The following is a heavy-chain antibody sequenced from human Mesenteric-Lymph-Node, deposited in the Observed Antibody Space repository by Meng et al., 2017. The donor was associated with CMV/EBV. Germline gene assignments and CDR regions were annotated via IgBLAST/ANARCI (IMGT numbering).Heavy chain of an antibody. D-gene: IGHD3-3*01. J-gene: IGHJ4*02. CDR1: GFTFSSYT. Sequence: GESLKISCAASGFTFSSYTMHWVRQAPGKGLEWVAVISFDGSNKYYADSVKGRFTISRDNSKNTLYLQMNSLRAEDTAVYYCAREERDYDFWSGYYNVDYWGQGTLVTVSS. CDR3: AREERDYDFWSGYYNVDY. CDR2: ISFDGSNK. V-gene: IGHV3-30-3*01.